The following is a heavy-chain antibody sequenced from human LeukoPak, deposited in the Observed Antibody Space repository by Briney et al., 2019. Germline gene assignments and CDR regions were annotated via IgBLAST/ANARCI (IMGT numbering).Heavy chain of an antibody. D-gene: IGHD4-11*01. V-gene: IGHV3-73*01. CDR3: TNYVDYTDAFDI. J-gene: IGHJ3*02. CDR2: IRSKANSYAT. CDR1: GFTFSGSA. Sequence: GGSLRLSCAASGFTFSGSAMHWVRQASGKGLEWVGRIRSKANSYATAYAASVKGRFTISRDDSKNTAYLQMNSLKTEDTAVYCCTNYVDYTDAFDIWGQGTMVTVSS.